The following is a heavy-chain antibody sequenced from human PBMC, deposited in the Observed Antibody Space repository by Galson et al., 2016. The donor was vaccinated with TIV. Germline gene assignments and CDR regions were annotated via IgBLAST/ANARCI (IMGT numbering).Heavy chain of an antibody. CDR1: GDTFNKFA. D-gene: IGHD1-26*01. CDR3: ARGPYSDTWDATNYVYYVDV. CDR2: LLPFFGEP. J-gene: IGHJ6*03. Sequence: SVKVSCKASGDTFNKFAIAWVRRAPGQGIQWMGGLLPFFGEPNYAQNFRGRVTISADRSTNTAHLELRRLTTTDTAVYHCARGPYSDTWDATNYVYYVDVWGSGTSGTVS. V-gene: IGHV1-69*06.